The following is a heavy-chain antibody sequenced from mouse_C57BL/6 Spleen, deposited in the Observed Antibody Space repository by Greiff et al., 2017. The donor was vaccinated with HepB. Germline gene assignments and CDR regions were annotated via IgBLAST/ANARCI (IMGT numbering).Heavy chain of an antibody. V-gene: IGHV1-18*01. J-gene: IGHJ2*01. CDR2: INPNNGGT. Sequence: VHVKQSGPELVKPGASVKIPCKASGYTFTDYNMDWVKQSHGKSLEWIGDINPNNGGTIYNQKFKGKATLTVDKSSSTAYMELRSLTSEDTAVYYCARGRIGSGYFDYWGQGTTLTVSS. D-gene: IGHD1-3*01. CDR3: ARGRIGSGYFDY. CDR1: GYTFTDYN.